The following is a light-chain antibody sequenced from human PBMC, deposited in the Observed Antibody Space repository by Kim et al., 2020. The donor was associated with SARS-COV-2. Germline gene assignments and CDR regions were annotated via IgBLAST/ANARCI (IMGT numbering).Light chain of an antibody. CDR2: AAS. Sequence: DIQMTQSPSSLSASVGDRVTITCRTSQNINSHLNWYHQKPGRAPKLLIYAASTLQGGVPSRFSGSGSETDFTLTISSLQPEDFATYFCQQTNSAPVTFGPGTKVDIK. CDR1: QNINSH. J-gene: IGKJ3*01. V-gene: IGKV1-39*01. CDR3: QQTNSAPVT.